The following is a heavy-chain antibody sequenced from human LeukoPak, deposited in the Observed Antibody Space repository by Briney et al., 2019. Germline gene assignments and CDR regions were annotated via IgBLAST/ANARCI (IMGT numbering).Heavy chain of an antibody. D-gene: IGHD3-16*01. CDR2: ISSGGRT. CDR3: ARAGRGDHTWGSYYCDH. J-gene: IGHJ4*02. V-gene: IGHV4-59*01. CDR1: GDSFSSYH. Sequence: PSETLSLTCTVSGDSFSSYHWSWLRQPPGKGLEWIGYISSGGRTSYNPSLQSRVTISVDTSKNQFSLKLSSVTAADTAVYYCARAGRGDHTWGSYYCDHWGQGTLVSVSS.